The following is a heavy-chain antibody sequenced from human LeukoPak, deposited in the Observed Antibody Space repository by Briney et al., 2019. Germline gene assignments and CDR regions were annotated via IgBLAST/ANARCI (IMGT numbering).Heavy chain of an antibody. J-gene: IGHJ6*03. V-gene: IGHV3-11*04. Sequence: PGGSLRLSCAASGFTFSDYYMSWLRQAPGKGLEWVSYISSSGSTIYYPGSVKGRFTISRENAKNSLYLQMNSLRAGDTAVYYCARGIRYGAYMDVWGKGTTVTISS. CDR1: GFTFSDYY. D-gene: IGHD1-1*01. CDR3: ARGIRYGAYMDV. CDR2: ISSSGSTI.